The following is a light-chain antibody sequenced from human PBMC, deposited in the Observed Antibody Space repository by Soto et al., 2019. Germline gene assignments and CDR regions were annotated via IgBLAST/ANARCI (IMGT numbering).Light chain of an antibody. CDR1: SSNIGSNY. CDR3: AAWDDSLSGPHVV. V-gene: IGLV1-47*02. Sequence: QAVVTQPPSASGTPGQRVTISCSGSSSNIGSNYVYWYQQLPGTAPKLLIYSNNQRPSGVPDRFSGSKSGTSASLAISGLRSEVEADYYCAAWDDSLSGPHVVFGGGTKLTVL. J-gene: IGLJ2*01. CDR2: SNN.